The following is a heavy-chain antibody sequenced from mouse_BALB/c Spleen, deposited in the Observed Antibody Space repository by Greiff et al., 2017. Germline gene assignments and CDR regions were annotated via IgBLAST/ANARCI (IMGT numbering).Heavy chain of an antibody. CDR1: GYAFTSYN. CDR2: IDPYNGGT. Sequence: EVQLQQSGPELVKPGASVKVSCKASGYAFTSYNMYWVKQSHGKSLEWIGYIDPYNGGTSYNQKFKGKATLTVDKSSSTAYMHLNSLTSEDSAVYYCARSPFTTVVENYAMDYWGQGTSVTVSS. V-gene: IGHV1S135*01. J-gene: IGHJ4*01. D-gene: IGHD1-1*01. CDR3: ARSPFTTVVENYAMDY.